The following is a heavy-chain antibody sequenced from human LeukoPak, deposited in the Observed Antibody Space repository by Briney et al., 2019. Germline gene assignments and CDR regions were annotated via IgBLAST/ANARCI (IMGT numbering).Heavy chain of an antibody. J-gene: IGHJ4*02. V-gene: IGHV3-30*02. CDR1: GFSFNNHG. D-gene: IGHD1-20*01. CDR2: IRSDGSNK. CDR3: AKGGIIGSYYFDY. Sequence: GGSLRLPCAASGFSFNNHGMHWVRQAPGKGLEWVAFIRSDGSNKYYVDSVKGRFTISRDTSKNTLYLQMNSLRVEDTAVYFCAKGGIIGSYYFDYWGRGTLVTVSS.